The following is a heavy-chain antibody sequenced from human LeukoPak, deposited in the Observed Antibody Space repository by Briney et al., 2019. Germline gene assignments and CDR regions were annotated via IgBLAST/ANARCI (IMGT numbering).Heavy chain of an antibody. CDR1: GFTFNSHS. D-gene: IGHD2-15*01. Sequence: SGGSLTLSCAVSGFTFNSHSMNWGRQAPGKGLEWVSSISSSSDYKYYADSVKGRFTISRDNAKNSLYLQMDSLRAEDTAVYYCASEIVPRWSSPNFDNWGQGTMVTVSS. CDR2: ISSSSDYK. V-gene: IGHV3-21*01. CDR3: ASEIVPRWSSPNFDN. J-gene: IGHJ4*02.